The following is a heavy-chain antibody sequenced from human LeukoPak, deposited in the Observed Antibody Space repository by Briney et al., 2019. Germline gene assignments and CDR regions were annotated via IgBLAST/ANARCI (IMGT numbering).Heavy chain of an antibody. CDR1: GFTFSSYW. V-gene: IGHV3-30-3*01. Sequence: GGSLRLSCAASGFTFSSYWMHWVRQAPGKGLEWVAVISYDGSNKYYADSVKGRFTISRDNSKNTLYLQMNSLSAEDTAVYYCARGYYDFWSGRLDYWGQGTLVTVSS. D-gene: IGHD3-3*01. J-gene: IGHJ4*02. CDR3: ARGYYDFWSGRLDY. CDR2: ISYDGSNK.